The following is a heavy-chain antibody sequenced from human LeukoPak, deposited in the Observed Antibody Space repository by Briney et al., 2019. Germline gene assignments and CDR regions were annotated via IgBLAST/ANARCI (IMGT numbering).Heavy chain of an antibody. D-gene: IGHD5-18*01. Sequence: SETLSLTCTVSGGSISRYYWTWIRQPPGKGLEWIGYIYYSGSTSYSPSLKSRVTISVDTSKNQFSLKMSSVTAVETAVYYCARGRYSYGSKTTIDFWGQGTLVTVPS. CDR3: ARGRYSYGSKTTIDF. CDR1: GGSISRYY. J-gene: IGHJ4*02. CDR2: IYYSGST. V-gene: IGHV4-59*01.